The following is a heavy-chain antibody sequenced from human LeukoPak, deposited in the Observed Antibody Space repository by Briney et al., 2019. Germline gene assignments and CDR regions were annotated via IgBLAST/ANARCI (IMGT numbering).Heavy chain of an antibody. Sequence: SETLSLTCSLSVRSISSSRYDWGWIRHPPGTGLEWIGSIYYSGSTHYNPSHKSRVTISLDPYTNQLSLQLRSVTAADTAVYYCARSRDYYYYYMDVWGKGTTVTVSS. CDR2: IYYSGST. J-gene: IGHJ6*03. V-gene: IGHV4-39*01. CDR3: ARSRDYYYYYMDV. CDR1: VRSISSSRYD.